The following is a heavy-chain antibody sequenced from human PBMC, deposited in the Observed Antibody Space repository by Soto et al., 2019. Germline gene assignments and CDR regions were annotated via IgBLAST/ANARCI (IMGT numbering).Heavy chain of an antibody. CDR1: GGSISSGCYY. D-gene: IGHD3-22*01. CDR3: ARHYDSSGYNFDY. V-gene: IGHV4-31*03. J-gene: IGHJ4*02. CDR2: IYYSGST. Sequence: QVQLQESGPGLVKPSQTLSLTCTVSGGSISSGCYYWRWIRQHPGKGLEWIGYIYYSGSTYYNPSLHSRVTISVDPSKNQFSLKLSSVTAADTAVYYCARHYDSSGYNFDYWGQGTLVTVSS.